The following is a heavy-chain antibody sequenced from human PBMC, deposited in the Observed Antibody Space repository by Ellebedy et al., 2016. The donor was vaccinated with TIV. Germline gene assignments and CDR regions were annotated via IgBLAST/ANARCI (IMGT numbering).Heavy chain of an antibody. J-gene: IGHJ4*02. CDR1: GFRFSIYD. V-gene: IGHV3-30*03. D-gene: IGHD5/OR15-5a*01. CDR3: ARALNHVDTVSTAPLDC. Sequence: PGGSLRLSCAASGFRFSIYDMYWVRQAPGKGLEWVALISYDGSNKYFADSVQGRFTISRDNSQNTLYLLMNSLRGDDTAIYYCARALNHVDTVSTAPLDCWGQGTLVTVSS. CDR2: ISYDGSNK.